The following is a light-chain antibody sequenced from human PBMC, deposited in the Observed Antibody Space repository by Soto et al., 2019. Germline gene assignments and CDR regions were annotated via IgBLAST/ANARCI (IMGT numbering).Light chain of an antibody. CDR3: SSYTSTNIVV. V-gene: IGLV2-14*01. J-gene: IGLJ2*01. Sequence: QSVLTQPASVSGSPGQSITISCTGTTSDVGGYNYVSWYQQYPGKAPQLMIYEVSDRPSGVSKRFSGSKSGSTASLTISGLQAEDEADYYCSSYTSTNIVVFGGGTKLTVL. CDR2: EVS. CDR1: TSDVGGYNY.